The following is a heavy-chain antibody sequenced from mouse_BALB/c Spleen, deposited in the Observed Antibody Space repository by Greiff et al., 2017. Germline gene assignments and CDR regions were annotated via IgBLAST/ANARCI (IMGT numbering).Heavy chain of an antibody. CDR1: GFTFSSYG. V-gene: IGHV5-6*01. J-gene: IGHJ3*01. D-gene: IGHD2-3*01. CDR3: ARDGLSWFAY. Sequence: DVQLVESGGDLVKPGGSLKLSCAASGFTFSSYGMSWVRQTPDKRLEWVATISSGGSYTYYPDSVKGRFTISRDNSQSILYLQMNTLRAEDSATYYCARDGLSWFAYWGQGTLVTVSA. CDR2: ISSGGSYT.